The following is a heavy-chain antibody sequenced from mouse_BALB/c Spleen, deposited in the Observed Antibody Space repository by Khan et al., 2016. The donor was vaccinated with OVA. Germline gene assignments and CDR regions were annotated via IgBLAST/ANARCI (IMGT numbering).Heavy chain of an antibody. Sequence: VQLKESGPSLVKPSQTLSLTCSVTCDSITSGYWNWIRKFPGNKLEYMGYIIYTGYTYYNPSLQSRISITRHTSKNQYYLQLNSVTDEDTATYYCARSTYRYAFVYWGQGTLVTVSA. D-gene: IGHD2-12*01. V-gene: IGHV3-8*02. CDR2: IIYTGYT. CDR1: CDSITSGY. CDR3: ARSTYRYAFVY. J-gene: IGHJ3*01.